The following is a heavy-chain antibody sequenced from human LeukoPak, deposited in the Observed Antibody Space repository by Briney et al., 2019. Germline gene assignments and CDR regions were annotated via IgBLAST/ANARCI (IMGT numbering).Heavy chain of an antibody. D-gene: IGHD3-22*01. J-gene: IGHJ4*02. CDR3: ARAPLLYDSSGNDY. CDR2: ISAYNGNT. V-gene: IGHV1-18*04. Sequence: PGASVKVSCKASGYTFTDYYMHWVRQAPGQGLEWMGWISAYNGNTNYAQKLQGRVTMTTDTSTSTAYMELRSLRSDDTAVYYCARAPLLYDSSGNDYWGQGTLVTVSS. CDR1: GYTFTDYY.